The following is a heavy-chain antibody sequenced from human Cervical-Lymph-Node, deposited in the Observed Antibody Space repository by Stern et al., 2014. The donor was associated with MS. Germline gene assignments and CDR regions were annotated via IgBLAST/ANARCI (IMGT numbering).Heavy chain of an antibody. CDR2: IYSDGST. J-gene: IGHJ5*02. Sequence: EVQLLESGGGLIQPGGSLRLSCAASGVTVSSNYMSWVRQAPGKGLEWVSVIYSDGSTYYADSVKGRFTISRDNSKNTLYLQMNSLRAEDTAVYYCASMVRGDWFDPWGQGTLVTVSS. D-gene: IGHD3-10*01. V-gene: IGHV3-53*01. CDR3: ASMVRGDWFDP. CDR1: GVTVSSNY.